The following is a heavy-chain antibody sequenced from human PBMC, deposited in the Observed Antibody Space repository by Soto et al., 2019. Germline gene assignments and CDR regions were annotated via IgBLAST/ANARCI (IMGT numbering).Heavy chain of an antibody. CDR1: GYTLTELS. V-gene: IGHV1-24*01. CDR2: FDPEDGET. J-gene: IGHJ6*02. Sequence: GASVKVSCKVSGYTLTELSMHWVRQAPGKGLEWMGGFDPEDGETIYAQKFQGRVTMTEDTSTDTAYMELSSLRSEDTAVYYCATSAYYYGPYGMDVWGQGTTVTVSS. CDR3: ATSAYYYGPYGMDV. D-gene: IGHD3-10*01.